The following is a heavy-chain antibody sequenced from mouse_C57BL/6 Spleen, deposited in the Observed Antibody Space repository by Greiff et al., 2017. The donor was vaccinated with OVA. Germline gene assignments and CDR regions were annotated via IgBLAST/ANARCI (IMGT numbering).Heavy chain of an antibody. CDR3: ARPHYYGLFAY. Sequence: EVQGVESGGGLVKPGGSLKLSCAASGFTFSDYGMHWVRQAPEKGLEWVAYISSGSSTIYYADTVKGRFPISRDNAKNTLFLQMTSLRSEDTAMYYCARPHYYGLFAYWGQGTLVTVSA. D-gene: IGHD1-1*01. V-gene: IGHV5-17*01. J-gene: IGHJ3*01. CDR1: GFTFSDYG. CDR2: ISSGSSTI.